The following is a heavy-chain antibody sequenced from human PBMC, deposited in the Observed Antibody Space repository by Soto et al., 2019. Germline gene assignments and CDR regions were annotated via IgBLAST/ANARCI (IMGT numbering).Heavy chain of an antibody. CDR1: GYTFTSYG. V-gene: IGHV1-18*01. Sequence: GASVKVSCKASGYTFTSYGISWVRQAPGQGLEWMGWISAYNGNTNYAQKLQGRVTMTTDTSTSTAYMELRSLRSDDTAVYYCARDKRYYYGSRWFDPWGQGTLVTVSS. J-gene: IGHJ5*02. CDR3: ARDKRYYYGSRWFDP. D-gene: IGHD3-10*01. CDR2: ISAYNGNT.